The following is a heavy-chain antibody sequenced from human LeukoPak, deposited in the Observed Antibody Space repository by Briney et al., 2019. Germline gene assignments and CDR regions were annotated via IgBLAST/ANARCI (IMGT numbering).Heavy chain of an antibody. CDR1: GFTFSSYW. CDR3: ARSSGGSSWYEEDY. D-gene: IGHD6-13*01. V-gene: IGHV3-7*01. J-gene: IGHJ4*02. CDR2: IKQDGSEK. Sequence: PGGSLRLSCAASGFTFSSYWMSWVRQAPGKGLEWVANIKQDGSEKYYVDSVKGRFTISRDNAKNSLYLQMNSLRDEDTAVYYCARSSGGSSWYEEDYWGQGTLVTVSS.